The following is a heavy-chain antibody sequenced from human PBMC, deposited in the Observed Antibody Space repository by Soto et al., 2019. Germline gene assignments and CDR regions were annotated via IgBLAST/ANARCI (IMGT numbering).Heavy chain of an antibody. CDR1: GGSFSGYY. V-gene: IGHV4-34*01. Sequence: PSDTLSLTCAVYGGSFSGYYWSWIRQPPGKGLEWIGEINHSGSTNYNPSLKSRVTISVDTSKNQFSLKLSSVTAADTAVYYCARGSMVRGAPTGYWGQGTLVTVSS. J-gene: IGHJ4*02. CDR2: INHSGST. CDR3: ARGSMVRGAPTGY. D-gene: IGHD3-10*01.